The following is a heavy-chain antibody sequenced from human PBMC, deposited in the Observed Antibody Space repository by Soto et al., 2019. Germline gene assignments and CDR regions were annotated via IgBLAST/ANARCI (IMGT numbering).Heavy chain of an antibody. CDR2: IYHGGTT. CDR1: GVSINTSYY. Sequence: SETLSLTCSVSGVSINTSYYWGWIWQSPGKRLEWIANIYHGGTTYYNPSLKRRVTMLVDTSRNQFSLKLRSVTAADTAVYYCARVRSSRDMDYWGQGIRVTVSS. J-gene: IGHJ4*02. D-gene: IGHD2-2*01. CDR3: ARVRSSRDMDY. V-gene: IGHV4-38-2*02.